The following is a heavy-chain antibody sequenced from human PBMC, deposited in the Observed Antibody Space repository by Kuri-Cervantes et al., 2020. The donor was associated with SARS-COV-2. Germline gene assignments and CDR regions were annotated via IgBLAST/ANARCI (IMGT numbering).Heavy chain of an antibody. CDR2: ISHDGKNK. D-gene: IGHD2-21*01. Sequence: GESLKISCAASAFTFSSYAMHRVRQAPGKGLEWVAVISHDGKNKKCIASGKGRFTISRDNSQNTLYLHMKSLRSEDTAMYYCAKDRVGVQDFWGQGTLGTVSS. CDR3: AKDRVGVQDF. V-gene: IGHV3-30*18. CDR1: AFTFSSYA. J-gene: IGHJ4*02.